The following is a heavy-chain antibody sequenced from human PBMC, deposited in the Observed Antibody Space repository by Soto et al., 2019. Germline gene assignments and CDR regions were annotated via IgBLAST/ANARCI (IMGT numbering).Heavy chain of an antibody. Sequence: SLRPPCAASGFTFYSYAISWVRQAPGEGLEWVSAISGSGGSTYYADSVKGRFTISRDNSKNTLYLQMNSLRAEDTAVYYCAKDGPLYSSSWYAAFDIWGQGTMVTVSS. J-gene: IGHJ3*02. D-gene: IGHD6-13*01. CDR2: ISGSGGST. V-gene: IGHV3-23*01. CDR3: AKDGPLYSSSWYAAFDI. CDR1: GFTFYSYA.